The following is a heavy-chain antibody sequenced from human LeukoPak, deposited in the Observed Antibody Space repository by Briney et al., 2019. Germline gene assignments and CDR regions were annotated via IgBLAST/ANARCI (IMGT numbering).Heavy chain of an antibody. CDR3: ARARPAYSSSLAWFDP. CDR1: GGSISSSSYY. V-gene: IGHV4-39*07. J-gene: IGHJ5*02. Sequence: PSETLSLTCTVSGGSISSSSYYWGWIRQPPGKGLEWIGSIYYSGSTYYNPSLKSRVTISVDTSKNQFSLKLSSVTAADTAVYYCARARPAYSSSLAWFDPWGQGTLVTVSS. CDR2: IYYSGST. D-gene: IGHD6-13*01.